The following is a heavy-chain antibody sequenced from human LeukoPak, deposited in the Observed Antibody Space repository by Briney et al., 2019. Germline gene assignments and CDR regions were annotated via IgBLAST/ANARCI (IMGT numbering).Heavy chain of an antibody. Sequence: SETLSLTCTVSGGSISSGSYYWSWIRQPAGKGLEWIGRIYTSGSTNYNPSLKSRVTISVDTSKNQFSLKLSSVTAADTAVYYCARVCSSGELCENDYWGQGTLVTVSS. D-gene: IGHD3-16*01. CDR1: GGSISSGSYY. CDR3: ARVCSSGELCENDY. V-gene: IGHV4-61*02. CDR2: IYTSGST. J-gene: IGHJ4*02.